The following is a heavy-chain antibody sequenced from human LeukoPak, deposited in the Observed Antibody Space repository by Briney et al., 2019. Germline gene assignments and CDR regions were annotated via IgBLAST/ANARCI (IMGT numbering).Heavy chain of an antibody. CDR3: ARIPLGYSGAYYFDY. CDR2: ISSSGST. V-gene: IGHV4-4*09. D-gene: IGHD5-12*01. Sequence: SETLSLTCTVSRDSISGSIRSYYWSWLRQPPGKGLEWIGYISSSGSTNDNPSLRSRVTISVDTSKSQFFLNLSSVSAADTAVYYCARIPLGYSGAYYFDYWGQGTLVTVSP. CDR1: RDSISGSIRSYY. J-gene: IGHJ4*02.